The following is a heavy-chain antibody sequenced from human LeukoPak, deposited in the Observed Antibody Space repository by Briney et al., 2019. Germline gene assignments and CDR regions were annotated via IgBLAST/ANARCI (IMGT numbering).Heavy chain of an antibody. CDR1: GGSISNYY. Sequence: PSETLSLTSTVSGGSISNYYWTWIRQPPGKGLEWIGFISYSGSTSYNPSLKSRVTISLDTSKNQFSLKLSSVTAADTAVYYCARAYYFDSSGYDDAFDIWGQGTMVTVSS. J-gene: IGHJ3*02. V-gene: IGHV4-59*01. CDR3: ARAYYFDSSGYDDAFDI. D-gene: IGHD3-22*01. CDR2: ISYSGST.